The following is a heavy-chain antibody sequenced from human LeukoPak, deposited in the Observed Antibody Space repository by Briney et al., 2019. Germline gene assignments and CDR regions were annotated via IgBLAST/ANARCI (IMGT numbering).Heavy chain of an antibody. V-gene: IGHV3-7*01. Sequence: PGGSLRLSCAASGFTFSTYWMTWVRQVPGKGLEWVANIKHDGSERYYVDSVKGRFTISRDNAKNSLYLQMNSLRAEDTAVYYCARVYPLRVAAAMDYWGQGTLVTVSS. CDR1: GFTFSTYW. J-gene: IGHJ4*02. CDR2: IKHDGSER. D-gene: IGHD2-2*01. CDR3: ARVYPLRVAAAMDY.